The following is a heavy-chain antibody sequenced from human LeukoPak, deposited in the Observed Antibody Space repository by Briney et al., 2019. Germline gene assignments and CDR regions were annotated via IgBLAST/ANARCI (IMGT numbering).Heavy chain of an antibody. CDR3: ARGYSLDY. CDR1: GGSISSGDYY. V-gene: IGHV4-30-4*01. D-gene: IGHD5-18*01. CDR2: IYYSEST. Sequence: SETLSLTCTVSGGSISSGDYYWSWIRQPPGKGLEWIGYIYYSESTYYTPSLRGRVTISVDTSKNQFSLNLSSVTAADTAVYYCARGYSLDYWGQGTLVTVSS. J-gene: IGHJ4*02.